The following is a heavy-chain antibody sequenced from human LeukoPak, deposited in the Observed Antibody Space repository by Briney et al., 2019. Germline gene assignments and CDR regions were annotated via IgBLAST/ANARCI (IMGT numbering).Heavy chain of an antibody. CDR1: GGSISSYY. CDR3: ARGGAAAAGTLFDY. CDR2: IYYSGST. J-gene: IGHJ4*02. Sequence: PSETLSLTCTVSGGSISSYYWSWIRQPPGKGLEWIGYIYYSGSTNYNPSLKSRVTISVDTSKNQFSLKLSSVTAADTAVYYCARGGAAAAGTLFDYWGQGTLVTVSS. V-gene: IGHV4-59*01. D-gene: IGHD6-13*01.